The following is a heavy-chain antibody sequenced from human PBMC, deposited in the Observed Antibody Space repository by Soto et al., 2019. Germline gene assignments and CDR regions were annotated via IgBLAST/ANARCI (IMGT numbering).Heavy chain of an antibody. V-gene: IGHV3-7*01. Sequence: EVQLVESGGVLVQPGGSLKVSCAASGFTFSSSWMNWVRQAPGKGLEGVANIKGDGSEEYYVDSVRGRCTISRDNANSSLSLKMNRLRAEDTAVYYCAAGFPPDYWGQGTLVTVSS. J-gene: IGHJ4*02. CDR3: AAGFPPDY. D-gene: IGHD3-10*01. CDR1: GFTFSSSW. CDR2: IKGDGSEE.